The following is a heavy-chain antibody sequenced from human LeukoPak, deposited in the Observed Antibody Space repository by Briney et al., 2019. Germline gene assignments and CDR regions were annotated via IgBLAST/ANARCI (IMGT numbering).Heavy chain of an antibody. V-gene: IGHV3-9*01. D-gene: IGHD3-22*01. CDR3: AKVIGGSSGYGPYYYGMDV. Sequence: GRSLRLSCAASGFTFDDYAMHWVRQAPGKGLEWVSGIGWNSGSIGCADSVKGRFTISRDNAKNSLYLQMNSLRAEDTALYYCAKVIGGSSGYGPYYYGMDVWGQGTTVTVSS. CDR2: IGWNSGSI. J-gene: IGHJ6*02. CDR1: GFTFDDYA.